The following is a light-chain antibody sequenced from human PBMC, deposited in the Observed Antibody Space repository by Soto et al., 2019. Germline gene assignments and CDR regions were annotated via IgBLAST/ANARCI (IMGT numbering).Light chain of an antibody. CDR2: AAS. J-gene: IGKJ2*01. Sequence: EIVLTQSPGTLSLSPGERATLSCRASQSVGGNYLAWYQQKPGQAPRLLVYAASTRDTGIPDMFSGSGSGTDFSLTISRLEPEDFAVYYCQQYGSSPRTFGQGTKLEIK. CDR3: QQYGSSPRT. CDR1: QSVGGNY. V-gene: IGKV3-20*01.